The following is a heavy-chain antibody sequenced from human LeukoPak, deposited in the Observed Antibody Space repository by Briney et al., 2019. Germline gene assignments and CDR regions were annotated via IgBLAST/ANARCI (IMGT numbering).Heavy chain of an antibody. D-gene: IGHD6-13*01. Sequence: GGSLRLSCAASGFTFSSYAMSWVRQAPGKGLEWVSAISGSGGSTYYADSVKGRFTISRDNSKNTLYLQMNSLRAEGTAVYYCAQSQIAAAGANWFDPWGQGTLVTVSS. CDR1: GFTFSSYA. J-gene: IGHJ5*02. CDR3: AQSQIAAAGANWFDP. V-gene: IGHV3-23*01. CDR2: ISGSGGST.